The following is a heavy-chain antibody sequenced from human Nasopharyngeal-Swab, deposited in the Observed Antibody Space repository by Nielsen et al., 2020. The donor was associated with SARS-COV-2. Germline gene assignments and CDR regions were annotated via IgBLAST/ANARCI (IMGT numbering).Heavy chain of an antibody. CDR2: IKQDGSEK. CDR1: GLTFSSYW. Sequence: GESLKISCAASGLTFSSYWMSWVRQAPGKGLEWVANIKQDGSEKYYVDSVKGRFTISRDNAKNSLYLQMNSLRAEDTAVYYCARVSTAKGWIFDYWGQGTLVTVSS. D-gene: IGHD5-18*01. CDR3: ARVSTAKGWIFDY. V-gene: IGHV3-7*05. J-gene: IGHJ4*02.